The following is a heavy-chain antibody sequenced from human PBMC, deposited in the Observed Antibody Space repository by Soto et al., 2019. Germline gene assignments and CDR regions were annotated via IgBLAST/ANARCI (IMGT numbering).Heavy chain of an antibody. J-gene: IGHJ6*02. Sequence: EVQLVESGGGLVQPGRSLRLSCAASGFSFDDYAMHWVRQAPGKGLEWVSGITWNRGTIYYADSLKGRFTISRDNAKNSLYLQMNRLRAEDTAFYYCAKDMRGGSSSPRYFYGMDVWGQGTTVTVSS. V-gene: IGHV3-9*01. CDR3: AKDMRGGSSSPRYFYGMDV. CDR2: ITWNRGTI. D-gene: IGHD6-13*01. CDR1: GFSFDDYA.